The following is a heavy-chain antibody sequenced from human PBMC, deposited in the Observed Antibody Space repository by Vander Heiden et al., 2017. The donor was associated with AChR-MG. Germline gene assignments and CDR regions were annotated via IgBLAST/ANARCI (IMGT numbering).Heavy chain of an antibody. D-gene: IGHD2-2*01. CDR2: INPNSGGT. V-gene: IGHV1-2*02. CDR1: GYTFTGYY. Sequence: QVQLVQSGAEVKKPGASVKVSCKASGYTFTGYYMHWVRQAPGQGLEWMGWINPNSGGTNYAQKFQGRVTMTRDTSISTAYMELSRLRSDDTAVYYCAREDCSSTSCPGPNWFDPWGQGTLVTVSS. CDR3: AREDCSSTSCPGPNWFDP. J-gene: IGHJ5*02.